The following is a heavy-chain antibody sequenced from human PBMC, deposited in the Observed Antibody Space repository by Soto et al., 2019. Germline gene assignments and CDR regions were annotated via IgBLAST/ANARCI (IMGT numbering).Heavy chain of an antibody. D-gene: IGHD3-9*01. CDR3: ARDLIQGLVISGRGNYAWNWFDP. Sequence: PSVTLSLTCTVSGGSISSYYWSWIRQPPGKGLEWIGRIYTSGSTNYNPSLKSRVTMSVDTSKNQFSLKLSSVTAADTAVYYCARDLIQGLVISGRGNYAWNWFDPWGQGTLVTVSS. V-gene: IGHV4-4*07. CDR1: GGSISSYY. J-gene: IGHJ5*02. CDR2: IYTSGST.